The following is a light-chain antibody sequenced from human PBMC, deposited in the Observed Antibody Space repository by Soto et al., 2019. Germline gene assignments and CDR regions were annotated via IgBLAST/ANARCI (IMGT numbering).Light chain of an antibody. CDR3: QQSYATFRT. J-gene: IGKJ4*01. CDR1: QGISTF. CDR2: AAS. V-gene: IGKV1-39*01. Sequence: DIQMTQSPSSLSTSVGDRVTITCRASQGISTFLNWYQQKPGKAPRLLIYAASRLQSGVPARFSGSGAETDFTLTITSLQPEDFGIYYCQQSYATFRTFGGGTKVE.